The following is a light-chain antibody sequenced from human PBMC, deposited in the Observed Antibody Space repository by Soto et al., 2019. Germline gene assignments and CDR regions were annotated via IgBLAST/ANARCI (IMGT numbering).Light chain of an antibody. CDR3: QQYNNWPWT. CDR2: GAS. J-gene: IGKJ1*01. CDR1: QSISDT. Sequence: ELVMTQSPATLSVSPGGRATLSCRASQSISDTLAWYQQKPGQAPRLLIHGASTRATGFPARFSGSGSGTDFTLTISSLQSEDFAVYYCQQYNNWPWTFGQGTKVEIK. V-gene: IGKV3-15*01.